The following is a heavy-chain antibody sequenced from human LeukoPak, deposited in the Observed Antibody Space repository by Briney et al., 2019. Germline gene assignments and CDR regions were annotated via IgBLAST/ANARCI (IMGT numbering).Heavy chain of an antibody. V-gene: IGHV4-4*07. Sequence: PSETLSLTCPVSGGSINSYWWSWIRQPAGKGLEFIGRIYTTGMTNYNPSLKSRVSMSVDTSKNQFSLELRSVTAADTAVYFCARAGYTISSYRFDYWGQGALVTVSP. D-gene: IGHD3-16*02. CDR1: GGSINSYW. J-gene: IGHJ4*02. CDR3: ARAGYTISSYRFDY. CDR2: IYTTGMT.